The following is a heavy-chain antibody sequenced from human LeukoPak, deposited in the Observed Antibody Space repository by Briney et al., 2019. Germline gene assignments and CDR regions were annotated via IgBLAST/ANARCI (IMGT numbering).Heavy chain of an antibody. J-gene: IGHJ4*02. CDR1: GASFGGYY. Sequence: SETLSLTCAVYGASFGGYYWSWIRQPPGKGLEWIGEINHSGITNYNPSLKSRVTISVDTSKTQLPLKLSSVTAADTAVYYCARDGDMVGVQSWGQGTLVTISS. CDR3: ARDGDMVGVQS. V-gene: IGHV4-34*01. D-gene: IGHD1-26*01. CDR2: INHSGIT.